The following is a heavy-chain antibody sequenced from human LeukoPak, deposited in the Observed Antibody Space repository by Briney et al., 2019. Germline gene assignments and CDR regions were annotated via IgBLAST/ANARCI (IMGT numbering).Heavy chain of an antibody. CDR3: ARGRGYCSSTSCSFDY. J-gene: IGHJ4*02. V-gene: IGHV4-34*01. CDR1: GGSFSGYY. Sequence: SETLSLTCAVYGGSFSGYYWSWIRQPPGKGLEWIGEINHSGSTNYNPSLKNRVTISVDTSKNQFSLKLSSVTAADTAVYYCARGRGYCSSTSCSFDYWGQGTLVTVSS. D-gene: IGHD2-2*01. CDR2: INHSGST.